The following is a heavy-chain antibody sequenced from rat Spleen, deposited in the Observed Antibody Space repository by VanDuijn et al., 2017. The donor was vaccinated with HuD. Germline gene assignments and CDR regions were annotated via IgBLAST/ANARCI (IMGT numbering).Heavy chain of an antibody. CDR3: ARAGYSTDYRNWYFDF. CDR2: INYGGYT. CDR1: GYSITSNY. J-gene: IGHJ1*01. V-gene: IGHV3-1*01. Sequence: EVQLQESGPGLVKPSQSLSLTCSVTGYSITSNYWAWIRKFPGNKMEWLGYINYGGYTGYIPSLKSRISITRDTSKNQFFLQLNSVTTEDTATYYCARAGYSTDYRNWYFDFWGPGTMVTVSS. D-gene: IGHD1-6*01.